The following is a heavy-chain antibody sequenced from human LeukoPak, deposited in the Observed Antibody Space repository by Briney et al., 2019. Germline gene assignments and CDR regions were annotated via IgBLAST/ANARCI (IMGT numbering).Heavy chain of an antibody. CDR2: IYYSWST. D-gene: IGHD3-10*01. CDR1: GGSISSYY. J-gene: IGHJ6*02. V-gene: IGHV4-59*08. Sequence: SETLSLTCTVSGGSISSYYWSWIRQPPGKGLEWIGYIYYSWSTNYNPSLQSRVTISVDTSKNQFSLKLSSVTAADTAVYYCASSGSGTGASRNYYYYGMDVWGQGTTVTVSS. CDR3: ASSGSGTGASRNYYYYGMDV.